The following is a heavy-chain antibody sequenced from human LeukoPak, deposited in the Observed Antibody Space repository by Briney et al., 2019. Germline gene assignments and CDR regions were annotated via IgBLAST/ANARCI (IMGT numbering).Heavy chain of an antibody. V-gene: IGHV1-46*01. D-gene: IGHD2-2*01. J-gene: IGHJ4*02. Sequence: ASVKVSCKASGYTFTSYYMHWVRQAPGQGLEWMGIINPSGGSTSYAQKFQGRVTMTRDTSTSTVYMELSSLRSEDTAVYYCARVLTRIVVVPAAMDYWGQGTLVTVSS. CDR1: GYTFTSYY. CDR2: INPSGGST. CDR3: ARVLTRIVVVPAAMDY.